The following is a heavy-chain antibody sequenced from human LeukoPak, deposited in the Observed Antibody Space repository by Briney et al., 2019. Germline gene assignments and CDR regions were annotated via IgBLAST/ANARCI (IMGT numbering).Heavy chain of an antibody. J-gene: IGHJ4*02. D-gene: IGHD2-21*01. CDR3: ARLPDCGGGCYLFDY. CDR2: INPNSGGT. CDR1: GYTFTGYY. Sequence: ASVKVSCKASGYTFTGYYMHWVRQAPGQGLEWMGWINPNSGGTNYAQKFQGRVTMTRDTAISTAYTELSRLRSDDTAVYYCARLPDCGGGCYLFDYWGQGTLVTVSS. V-gene: IGHV1-2*02.